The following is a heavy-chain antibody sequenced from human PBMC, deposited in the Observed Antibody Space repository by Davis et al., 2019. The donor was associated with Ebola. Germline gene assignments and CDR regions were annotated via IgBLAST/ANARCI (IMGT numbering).Heavy chain of an antibody. V-gene: IGHV3-7*01. CDR3: AKDRGTVTATDYYYYGMDV. CDR1: GFTFSTYW. CDR2: IKQDGSEK. D-gene: IGHD4-11*01. J-gene: IGHJ6*02. Sequence: PGGSLRLSCAASGFTFSTYWMSWVRQAPGKGLEWVANIKQDGSEKYYVDSVKGRFTISRDNSKNTLYLQMNSLRAEDTAVYYCAKDRGTVTATDYYYYGMDVWGQGTTVTVSS.